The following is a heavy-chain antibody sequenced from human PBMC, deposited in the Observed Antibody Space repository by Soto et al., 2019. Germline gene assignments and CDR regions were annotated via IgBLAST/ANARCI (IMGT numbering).Heavy chain of an antibody. CDR2: IYYSGST. J-gene: IGHJ4*02. V-gene: IGHV4-61*01. CDR1: GGSVSSGSYY. CDR3: ARXLPYYYDSSGYPYYFDY. Sequence: PSETLSLTCTVSGGSVSSGSYYWSWIRQPPGKGLEWIGYIYYSGSTNYNPSLKSRVTISVDTSKNQFSLKLSSVTAADTAVYYCARXLPYYYDSSGYPYYFDYWGQGTLVTVSS. D-gene: IGHD3-22*01.